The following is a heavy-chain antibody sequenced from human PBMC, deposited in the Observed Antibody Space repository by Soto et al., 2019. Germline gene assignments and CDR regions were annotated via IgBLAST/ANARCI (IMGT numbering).Heavy chain of an antibody. CDR2: ITGSGDST. Sequence: PGGSLRLSCAASGFTFSSYAMSWVRQAPGKGLEWVSAITGSGDSTYYADSVKGRFTVSRDNSKNTLYLQMNSLRAEDTAVYYWAKVFVFTIREGFDYWGLGTLVTVSS. V-gene: IGHV3-23*01. CDR3: AKVFVFTIREGFDY. CDR1: GFTFSSYA. D-gene: IGHD3-3*01. J-gene: IGHJ4*02.